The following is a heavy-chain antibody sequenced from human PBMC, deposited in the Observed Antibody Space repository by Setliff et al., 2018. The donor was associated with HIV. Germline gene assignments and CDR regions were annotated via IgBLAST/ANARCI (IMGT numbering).Heavy chain of an antibody. J-gene: IGHJ4*02. V-gene: IGHV1-69*05. CDR2: ITPIFGTA. Sequence: SVKVSCKASGGTFGSYAISWVRQAPGQGLEWMGGITPIFGTANYAQKFQGRVTITTDESTSTAYMELSSLRSEDTAVYYCARGEQQLVLVGSYDYWGQGTLVTVSS. CDR1: GGTFGSYA. CDR3: ARGEQQLVLVGSYDY. D-gene: IGHD6-13*01.